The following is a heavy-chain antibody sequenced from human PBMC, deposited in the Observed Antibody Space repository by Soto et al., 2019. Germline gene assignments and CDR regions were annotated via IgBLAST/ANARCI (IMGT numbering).Heavy chain of an antibody. CDR1: GGSISSGTYY. Sequence: QVQLQESGPGLVMPSQTLSLTCAVSGGSISSGTYYWTWIRQRPGKGLEWIGYIHYSGTSSSNPSLKSRLTISVDRSQNQFSLTLTSVTAADTAVYYCARESPVAGTSYFDYWGQGTLVTVSS. J-gene: IGHJ4*02. CDR3: ARESPVAGTSYFDY. CDR2: IHYSGTS. D-gene: IGHD6-19*01. V-gene: IGHV4-31*11.